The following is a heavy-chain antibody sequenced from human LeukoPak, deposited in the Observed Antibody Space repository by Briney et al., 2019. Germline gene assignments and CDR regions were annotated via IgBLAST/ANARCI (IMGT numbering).Heavy chain of an antibody. D-gene: IGHD3-3*01. V-gene: IGHV3-23*01. J-gene: IGHJ4*02. Sequence: GGSLRLSCAASGFTFSNYAMNWVRQAPEKGLEWVSGISGSGGSTFYADSVKGRFTISRDNSKNTLYLQMNSLRAEDTAVYYCAKDFWSGYHSGYFDYWGQGTLATVSS. CDR3: AKDFWSGYHSGYFDY. CDR1: GFTFSNYA. CDR2: ISGSGGST.